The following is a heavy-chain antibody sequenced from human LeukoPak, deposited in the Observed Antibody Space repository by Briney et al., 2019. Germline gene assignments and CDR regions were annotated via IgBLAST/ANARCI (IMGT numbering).Heavy chain of an antibody. J-gene: IGHJ6*02. D-gene: IGHD5-18*01. CDR3: ARAYFRGYNYAGNYYYYYGMDV. CDR1: GGTFSSYA. CDR2: IIPILGIA. Sequence: SVKVSCKASGGTFSSYAISWVRQAPGQGLEWMGRIIPILGIANYAQKFQGRVTITADKSTSTAYMELSSLRSEDTAVYYCARAYFRGYNYAGNYYYYYGMDVWGQGTTVTVSS. V-gene: IGHV1-69*04.